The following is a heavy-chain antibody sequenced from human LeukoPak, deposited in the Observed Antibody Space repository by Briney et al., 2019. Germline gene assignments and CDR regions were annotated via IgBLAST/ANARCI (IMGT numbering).Heavy chain of an antibody. D-gene: IGHD3-3*01. CDR3: ARGLYDFWSGYPLDY. J-gene: IGHJ4*02. V-gene: IGHV4-34*01. Sequence: PSETLSLTCAVYGGSFSGYYWSWIRQPPGKGLEWIGEINHSGSTNYNPSLKSRVTISVDTSKNQFSLKLSSVTAADTAVYYCARGLYDFWSGYPLDYWGQGTLVTVSS. CDR2: INHSGST. CDR1: GGSFSGYY.